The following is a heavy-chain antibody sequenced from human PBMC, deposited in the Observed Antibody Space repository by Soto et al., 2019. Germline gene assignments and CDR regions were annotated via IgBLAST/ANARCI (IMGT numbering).Heavy chain of an antibody. CDR2: ISAYKTNI. V-gene: IGHV1-18*01. Sequence: ASVKVSCKASGYTFPNYGITWVRQAPGQGLEWMGWISAYKTNIKYAQKFQGRVTLTTDTSTSTAYMELRSLRSDDTAIYYCARDLDGSGAYYTDFWGQGTLVTVSS. CDR3: ARDLDGSGAYYTDF. CDR1: GYTFPNYG. D-gene: IGHD3-10*01. J-gene: IGHJ4*02.